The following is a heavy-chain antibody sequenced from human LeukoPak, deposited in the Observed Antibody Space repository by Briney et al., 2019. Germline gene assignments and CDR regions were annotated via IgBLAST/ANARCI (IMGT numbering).Heavy chain of an antibody. Sequence: PGGSLRLSCAASGFTFSRYSMNWVRQAPGKGLEWVSSISSSSSYIYYADSVKGRFTISRDNAKNSLYLQMNSLRAEDTAVYYCARDGYSSSWYDRGNYYYYGMDVWGQGTTVTVSS. D-gene: IGHD6-13*01. J-gene: IGHJ6*02. CDR2: ISSSSSYI. V-gene: IGHV3-21*01. CDR1: GFTFSRYS. CDR3: ARDGYSSSWYDRGNYYYYGMDV.